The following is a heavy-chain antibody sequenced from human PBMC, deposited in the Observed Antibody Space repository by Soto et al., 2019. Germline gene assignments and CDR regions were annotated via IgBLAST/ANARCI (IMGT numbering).Heavy chain of an antibody. V-gene: IGHV4-39*01. Sequence: SETLSLTCTVSGGSISSSSYYWGWIRQPPGKGLEWIGNIYYSGSTYYNPSLKSRVTISVDTSKNQFSLKLSSVTAADTAVCYCARYDFWSGYYAYWGQGTLVTVSS. CDR3: ARYDFWSGYYAY. CDR2: IYYSGST. D-gene: IGHD3-3*01. CDR1: GGSISSSSYY. J-gene: IGHJ4*02.